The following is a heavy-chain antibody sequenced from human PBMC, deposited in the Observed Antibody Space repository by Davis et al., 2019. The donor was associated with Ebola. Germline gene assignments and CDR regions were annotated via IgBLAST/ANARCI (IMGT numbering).Heavy chain of an antibody. CDR1: GGSFSGYY. J-gene: IGHJ5*02. CDR2: INHSGST. V-gene: IGHV4-34*01. D-gene: IGHD2-2*01. Sequence: SETLSLTCAVYGGSFSGYYWSWIRQPPGKGLEWIGEINHSGSTNYNPSLKSRVTISVDRSKNQFSLKLSSVTAADTAVYYCARGSPPPIGYCSSTSCYAANWFDPWGQGTLVTVSS. CDR3: ARGSPPPIGYCSSTSCYAANWFDP.